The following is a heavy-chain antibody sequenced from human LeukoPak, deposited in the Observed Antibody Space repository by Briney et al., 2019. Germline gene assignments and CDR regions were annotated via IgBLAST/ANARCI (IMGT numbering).Heavy chain of an antibody. D-gene: IGHD6-13*01. Sequence: GGSLRLSCTAYGFTFSNYAMHWVRQVPGKGLEWLSLISGNGDNTDYAESVKGRFTVSRDNSRNSLYLQMSGLRVEDTALFYCAKDGYKAAGHFDLWGRGTLVTVSS. J-gene: IGHJ2*01. CDR1: GFTFSNYA. CDR2: ISGNGDNT. CDR3: AKDGYKAAGHFDL. V-gene: IGHV3-43*02.